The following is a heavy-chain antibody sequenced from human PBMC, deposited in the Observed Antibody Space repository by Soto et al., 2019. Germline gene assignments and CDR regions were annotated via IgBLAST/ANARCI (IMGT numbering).Heavy chain of an antibody. D-gene: IGHD3-9*01. CDR1: GSTFSTYG. CDR2: ISFDGNNE. Sequence: QVQLAESGGGVVQPGRSLRLSCEASGSTFSTYGTHWVRQTPGKGLEWLAGISFDGNNEYYAESVKGRFTMSRDYSKNTLFLQMNRLRMGDTAVYYCFDAFDVMDIWGQGTTVIVSS. J-gene: IGHJ6*02. V-gene: IGHV3-30*03. CDR3: FDAFDVMDI.